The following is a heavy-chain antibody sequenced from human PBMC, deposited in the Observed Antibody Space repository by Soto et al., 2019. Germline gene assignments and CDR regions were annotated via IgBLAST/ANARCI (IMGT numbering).Heavy chain of an antibody. CDR3: ARLTAS. Sequence: GGSLRLSCAASGFTFSSSAMSWVRQAPGKGLEWVSTTGPSGMYYTDSVKGRFTISRDNSKNTLFLQMNSLRVEDTAIYYCARLTASWGQGALVTVSS. J-gene: IGHJ5*02. CDR2: TGPSGM. CDR1: GFTFSSSA. V-gene: IGHV3-23*01.